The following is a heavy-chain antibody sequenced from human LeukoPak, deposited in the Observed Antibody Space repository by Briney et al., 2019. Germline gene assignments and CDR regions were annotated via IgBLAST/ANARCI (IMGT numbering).Heavy chain of an antibody. CDR3: ARDRGELWQLDDAFDI. J-gene: IGHJ3*02. CDR1: GFTFSSYW. D-gene: IGHD6-13*01. Sequence: PGGSLRLSCAASGFTFSSYWMSWVRQAPGKGLEWVANIKQDGSEKCYVDSVKGRFTISRDNAKNSLYLQMNSLRAEDTAVYYCARDRGELWQLDDAFDIWGQGTMVTVSS. V-gene: IGHV3-7*01. CDR2: IKQDGSEK.